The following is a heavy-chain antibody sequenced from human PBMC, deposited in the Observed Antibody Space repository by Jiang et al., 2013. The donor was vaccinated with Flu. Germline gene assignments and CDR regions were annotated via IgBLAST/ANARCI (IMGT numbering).Heavy chain of an antibody. CDR3: ASSGEGRLGETDY. V-gene: IGHV1-18*01. Sequence: SGAEVKKPGASVKVSCKASGDTLTSNGISWVRQAPGQGLEWMGWISAHNGNTKYAQNLQGRVTMTTDTSTSTAYMELRSLRSDDTAVYYCASSGEGRLGETDYWGQGTVVTVSS. CDR2: ISAHNGNT. D-gene: IGHD1-26*01. CDR1: GDTLTSNG. J-gene: IGHJ4*02.